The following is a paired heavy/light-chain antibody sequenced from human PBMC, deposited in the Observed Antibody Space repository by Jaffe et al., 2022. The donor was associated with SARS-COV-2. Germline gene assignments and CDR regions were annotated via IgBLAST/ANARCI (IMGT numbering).Light chain of an antibody. CDR3: QQSYSTPYA. J-gene: IGKJ2*01. CDR1: QSISTF. Sequence: DIQMTQSPSSLSASVGDRVTITCRTSQSISTFLNWYQHKPGKAPKPLIYAASSLQSGVPSRFSGSGSGTDFTLTISSLQPEDFATYYCQQSYSTPYAFGQGTKLEIK. V-gene: IGKV1-39*01. CDR2: AAS.
Heavy chain of an antibody. J-gene: IGHJ4*02. D-gene: IGHD5-18*01. CDR3: AKDRGYTYGHSFDY. CDR2: ISKDGSNE. CDR1: GFTFGSYG. Sequence: QVQLVESGGGLVQPGTSLRLSCAASGFTFGSYGMHWVRQAPGKGLEWVTLISKDGSNEYYADSVKGRFTVSRDNSKNTLYLQMNSLRPEDTAVYYCAKDRGYTYGHSFDYWGQGTLVTVSS. V-gene: IGHV3-30*18.